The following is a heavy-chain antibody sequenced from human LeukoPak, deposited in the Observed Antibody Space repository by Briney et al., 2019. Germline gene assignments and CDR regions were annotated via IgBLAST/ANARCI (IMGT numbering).Heavy chain of an antibody. CDR1: GGTFSSYA. D-gene: IGHD6-19*01. CDR2: IIPIFGTA. Sequence: ASVKVSCKASGGTFSSYAISWVRQAPGQGLEWMGRIIPIFGTANYAQKFQGRVTITTDESTSTAYMELSSLRSEDTAVYYCARQGLSGYSSGWCDYWGQGTLVTVSS. V-gene: IGHV1-69*05. J-gene: IGHJ4*02. CDR3: ARQGLSGYSSGWCDY.